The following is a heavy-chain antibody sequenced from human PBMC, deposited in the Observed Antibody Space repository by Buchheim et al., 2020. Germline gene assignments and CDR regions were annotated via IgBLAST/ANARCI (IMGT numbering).Heavy chain of an antibody. CDR1: GGSITSGHW. J-gene: IGHJ4*02. D-gene: IGHD3-16*01. Sequence: QVQLQESGPGLVKPSGTLSLTCAVSGGSITSGHWWNWVRQSPGKGLEWIGEIYHSGTTSYNPSLKSRVTISVDKSKNQFSLNLSSVTAADTAVYYCARLKASLLLRYFDNWGQGTL. V-gene: IGHV4-4*02. CDR2: IYHSGTT. CDR3: ARLKASLLLRYFDN.